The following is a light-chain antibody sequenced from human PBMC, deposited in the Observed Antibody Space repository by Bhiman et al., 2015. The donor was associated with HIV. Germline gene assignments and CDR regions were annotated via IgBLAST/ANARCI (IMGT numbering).Light chain of an antibody. CDR2: GKN. V-gene: IGLV3-19*01. CDR1: SLRNYY. Sequence: SSELTRDPAVSVALGQTVRITCQGDSLRNYYASWYQQKPGQAPVLVIYGKNNRPSGIPDRFSGSSSGNTASLTITGAQAEDEADYYCNSRDSSGNHANWVFGGGTKLTVL. J-gene: IGLJ3*02. CDR3: NSRDSSGNHANWV.